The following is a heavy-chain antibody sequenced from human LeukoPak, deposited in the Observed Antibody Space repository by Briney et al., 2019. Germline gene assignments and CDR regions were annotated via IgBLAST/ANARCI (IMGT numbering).Heavy chain of an antibody. CDR1: GFTFSSYA. CDR3: AKGAVTATRKFDY. D-gene: IGHD2-21*02. V-gene: IGHV3-23*01. J-gene: IGHJ4*02. CDR2: ISGTGAVT. Sequence: PGGSLRLSCAASGFTFSSYAMSWVRQAPGKGLEWVSIISGTGAVTFYADSLKGRFTISRDNFKNTLYLQMNSLRDEDTAVYYCAKGAVTATRKFDYWGQGTLVTVSS.